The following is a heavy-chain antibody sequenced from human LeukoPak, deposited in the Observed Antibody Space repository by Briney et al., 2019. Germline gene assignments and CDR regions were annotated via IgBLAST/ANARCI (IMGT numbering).Heavy chain of an antibody. V-gene: IGHV1-18*01. Sequence: GASVKVSYKASGYTFSSYGFSWVRQAPGQGLECMGWINAYNGNTNYAQNLQGRVTMTTNTSTSTAYMELRSLRSDDTAVYYCARRQGTTLNFDYWGQGTLVTVSS. J-gene: IGHJ4*02. CDR3: ARRQGTTLNFDY. D-gene: IGHD1-1*01. CDR1: GYTFSSYG. CDR2: INAYNGNT.